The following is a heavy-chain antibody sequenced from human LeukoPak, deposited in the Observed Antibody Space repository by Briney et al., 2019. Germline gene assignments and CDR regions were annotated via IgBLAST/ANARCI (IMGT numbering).Heavy chain of an antibody. J-gene: IGHJ4*02. V-gene: IGHV3-23*01. CDR1: GFTFSSYA. CDR2: ISGSGGST. Sequence: SGGSLRLSCAASGFTFSSYAMSWVRQAPGKGLEWVSAISGSGGSTYYADSVKGRFTISRDNSKNTLYLQMNSLRAEDTAVYYCAKDLGDDGGYYFDYWGQGTLVTVSS. CDR3: AKDLGDDGGYYFDY. D-gene: IGHD4-23*01.